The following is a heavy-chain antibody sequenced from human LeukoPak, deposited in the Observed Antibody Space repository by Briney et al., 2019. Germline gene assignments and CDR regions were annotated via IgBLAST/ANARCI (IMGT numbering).Heavy chain of an antibody. CDR3: ATVDHYYGSGSYYTGY. CDR1: GGTFSSYA. V-gene: IGHV1-69*06. J-gene: IGHJ4*02. CDR2: IIPIFGTA. D-gene: IGHD3-10*01. Sequence: SVKVSCKASGGTFSSYAISWVRQAPGQGLEWMGVIIPIFGTANYAQKFQGRVTITADKSTSTAYMELSSLRSEDTAVYYCATVDHYYGSGSYYTGYWGQGTLVTVSS.